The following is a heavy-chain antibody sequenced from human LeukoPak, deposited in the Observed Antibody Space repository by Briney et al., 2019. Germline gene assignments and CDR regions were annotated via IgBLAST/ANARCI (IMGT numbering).Heavy chain of an antibody. CDR2: ISGSGGST. V-gene: IGHV3-23*01. J-gene: IGHJ2*01. Sequence: PGGSLRLSCAASGFTFSSYAMSWVRQAPGKGLEWVSAISGSGGSTYYADSVKGRFTISRDNSKNTLYLQMNSLRAEDTAVYYCARGSRAVAGMGRSYYWYFDLWGRGTLVTVSS. CDR3: ARGSRAVAGMGRSYYWYFDL. CDR1: GFTFSSYA. D-gene: IGHD6-19*01.